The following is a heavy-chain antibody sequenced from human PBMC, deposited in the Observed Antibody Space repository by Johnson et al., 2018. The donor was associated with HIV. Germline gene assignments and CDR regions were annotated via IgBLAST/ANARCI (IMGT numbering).Heavy chain of an antibody. V-gene: IGHV3-30*04. CDR3: ARGDPEWFHAFDI. Sequence: QVQLVESGGGVVQPGRSLRLSCAASGFTFSSYAMHWVRQAPGKGLEWVAVISYDGSNKYYADSVKGRFTISRDNSKNTQYLQMNSLSAEDTAVYSCARGDPEWFHAFDIWGQGTMVTVSS. CDR2: ISYDGSNK. J-gene: IGHJ3*02. D-gene: IGHD3-10*01. CDR1: GFTFSSYA.